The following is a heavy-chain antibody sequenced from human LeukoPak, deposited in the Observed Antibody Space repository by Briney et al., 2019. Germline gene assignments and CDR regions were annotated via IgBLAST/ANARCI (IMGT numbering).Heavy chain of an antibody. CDR1: GGSISSYY. D-gene: IGHD6-19*01. CDR2: IYYSGST. CDR3: ARRGYSSGPTRYYYYYGMDV. V-gene: IGHV4-59*08. Sequence: SETLSHTCTVSGGSISSYYWSWIRQPPGKGLEWIGYIYYSGSTNYNPSLKSRVTISVDTSKNQFSLKLSSVTAADTAVYYCARRGYSSGPTRYYYYYGMDVWGQGTTVTVSS. J-gene: IGHJ6*02.